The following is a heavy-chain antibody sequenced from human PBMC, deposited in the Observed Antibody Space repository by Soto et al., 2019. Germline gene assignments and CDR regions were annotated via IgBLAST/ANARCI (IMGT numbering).Heavy chain of an antibody. J-gene: IGHJ4*02. Sequence: EVQLLDSGGGLVQPGESLRLSCAASGFSVNTYAMSWVRQAPGKGLEWVSTTGISGRTTYYADSVKGRFTVSRDGSKNTLDLQMSSLRAEDTAVYYCATVHNTSRSFDYWGQGTLVTVSS. CDR3: ATVHNTSRSFDY. CDR2: TGISGRTT. V-gene: IGHV3-23*01. D-gene: IGHD1-20*01. CDR1: GFSVNTYA.